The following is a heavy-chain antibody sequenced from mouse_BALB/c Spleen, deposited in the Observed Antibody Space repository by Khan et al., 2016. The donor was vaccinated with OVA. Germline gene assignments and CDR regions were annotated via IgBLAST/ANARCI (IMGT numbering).Heavy chain of an antibody. V-gene: IGHV5-9-3*01. CDR3: ARHSYGPFAY. D-gene: IGHD1-1*01. CDR2: INSGGDYT. CDR1: GFTFSTYA. Sequence: EVELVESGGGLVKPGGPLKLSCAASGFTFSTYAVSWVRQTPEKRLEWVATINSGGDYTYYPDSVKGRFTISRDNAKNTLYLQMSSLRSEDTAMYYCARHSYGPFAYWGQGTLVTGSA. J-gene: IGHJ3*01.